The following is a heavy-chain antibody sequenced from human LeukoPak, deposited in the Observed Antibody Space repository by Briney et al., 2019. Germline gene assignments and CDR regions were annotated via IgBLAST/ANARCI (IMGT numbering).Heavy chain of an antibody. CDR3: ARGSGRHYYYYGMDV. D-gene: IGHD1-26*01. Sequence: ASVKVSCTASGYTFTSYGISWVRQAPGQGLEWMGWISAYNGNTNYSQKLQGRVTMTTDTSTSTAYMELRSLRSDDTAVYYCARGSGRHYYYYGMDVWGQGTTVTVSS. CDR1: GYTFTSYG. J-gene: IGHJ6*02. CDR2: ISAYNGNT. V-gene: IGHV1-18*01.